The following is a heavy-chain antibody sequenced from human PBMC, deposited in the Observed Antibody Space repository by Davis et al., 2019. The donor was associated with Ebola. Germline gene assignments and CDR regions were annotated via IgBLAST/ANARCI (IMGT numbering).Heavy chain of an antibody. V-gene: IGHV3-30*02. CDR3: AKDVRVYYYDSSGSYYYYYMDV. Sequence: PGGSLRLSCAASGFTFSSYGMYWVRQAPGKGLEWVAFIRYDGSNKYYADSVKGRFTISRDNSKKTLYLQMNSLRAEDTAVYYCAKDVRVYYYDSSGSYYYYYMDVWGKGTTVTVSS. D-gene: IGHD3-22*01. CDR2: IRYDGSNK. J-gene: IGHJ6*03. CDR1: GFTFSSYG.